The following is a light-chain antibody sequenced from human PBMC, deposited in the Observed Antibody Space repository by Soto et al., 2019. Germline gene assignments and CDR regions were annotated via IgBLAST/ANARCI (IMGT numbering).Light chain of an antibody. V-gene: IGKV3-11*01. J-gene: IGKJ5*01. CDR1: QSISTH. CDR2: DAS. Sequence: EIVLRQSPATLSLSPGERAALSGRASQSISTHLIWYQQHAGQAPRLLIYDASNRATGIPPRFSGSGSGTDFTLSISSLEPEDFAVYYCQQRDNWPPTFGQGTHWRL. CDR3: QQRDNWPPT.